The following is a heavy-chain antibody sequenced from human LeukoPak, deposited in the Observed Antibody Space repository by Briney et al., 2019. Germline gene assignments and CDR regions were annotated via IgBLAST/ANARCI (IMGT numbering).Heavy chain of an antibody. CDR3: GRAPSEWLRVDNWFDP. V-gene: IGHV1-69*01. J-gene: IGHJ5*02. CDR1: GGTFSSYA. D-gene: IGHD5-12*01. CDR2: IIPIFGTA. Sequence: SVKVSCKASGGTFSSYAISWVRQAPGQGLEWMGGIIPIFGTANYAQKFQGRVTITADESTSTAYMERSSLRSEDTAVYYCGRAPSEWLRVDNWFDPWGQGTLVTVSS.